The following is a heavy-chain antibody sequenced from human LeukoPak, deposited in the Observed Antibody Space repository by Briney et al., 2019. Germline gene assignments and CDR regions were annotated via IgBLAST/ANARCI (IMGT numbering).Heavy chain of an antibody. V-gene: IGHV3-11*04. D-gene: IGHD4/OR15-4a*01. CDR3: ARSMVGTDY. CDR1: GFIFSDYY. Sequence: GGSLRLSCGASGFIFSDYYMSWIRQAPGKGLEWISYISSSGTPKYYADSVKGRFTISRDNAKKSLFLQMNSLTAEDTAVYYCARSMVGTDYWGQGTLVTVSS. CDR2: ISSSGTPK. J-gene: IGHJ4*02.